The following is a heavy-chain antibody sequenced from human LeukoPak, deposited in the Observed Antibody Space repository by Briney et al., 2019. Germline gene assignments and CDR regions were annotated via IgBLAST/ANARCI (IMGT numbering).Heavy chain of an antibody. V-gene: IGHV1-69*04. CDR1: GGTFSSYA. CDR2: IIPILGIA. Sequence: SVKVSCKASGGTFSSYAISWVRQAPGQGLEWMGRIIPILGIANYAQKFQGRVTITADKSTSTAYMELSSLRSEDTAVYYCARDRTGSGWSLESDYWGQGTLVTVSS. J-gene: IGHJ4*02. CDR3: ARDRTGSGWSLESDY. D-gene: IGHD6-19*01.